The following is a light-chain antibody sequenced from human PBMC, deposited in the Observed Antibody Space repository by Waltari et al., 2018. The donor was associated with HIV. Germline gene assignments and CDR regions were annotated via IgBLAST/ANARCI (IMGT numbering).Light chain of an antibody. CDR2: GAS. Sequence: EILLTPSPGTLSLSPGVRATPSCRASQSVSSSYLAWYQQKPGQAPRLLIYGASSRATGIPDRFSGSGSGTDFTLTISRLEPEDFAVYYCQQYGSSPGTFGQGTKVEIK. CDR1: QSVSSSY. CDR3: QQYGSSPGT. J-gene: IGKJ1*01. V-gene: IGKV3-20*01.